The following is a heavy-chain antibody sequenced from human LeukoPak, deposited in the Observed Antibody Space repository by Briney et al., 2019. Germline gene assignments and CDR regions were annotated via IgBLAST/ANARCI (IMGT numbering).Heavy chain of an antibody. D-gene: IGHD2/OR15-2a*01. V-gene: IGHV4-34*01. CDR1: GGSFSGYF. Sequence: SETLSLTCAVYGGSFSGYFWAWIRQPPGKGLEWIGEINHSGRTNYNPSLKSRVTILVDTSKNQFSLKLSSVTAADTAVYYCARGGGNSLDYWGQGTLVTVSS. CDR2: INHSGRT. CDR3: ARGGGNSLDY. J-gene: IGHJ4*02.